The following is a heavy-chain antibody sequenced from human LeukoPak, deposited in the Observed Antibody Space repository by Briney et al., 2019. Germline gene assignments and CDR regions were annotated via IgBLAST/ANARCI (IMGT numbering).Heavy chain of an antibody. Sequence: GSLRLSCTASGFTFGDYAMSWIRQPPGKGLEWIGYIYYSGSTNYNPSLKSRVTISVYTSENQFSVKLSSVTAADTAVYYCARLKYYYDSSGYRAEYFQHWGQGTLVTVSS. J-gene: IGHJ1*01. CDR2: IYYSGST. CDR1: GFTFGDYA. CDR3: ARLKYYYDSSGYRAEYFQH. V-gene: IGHV4-59*01. D-gene: IGHD3-22*01.